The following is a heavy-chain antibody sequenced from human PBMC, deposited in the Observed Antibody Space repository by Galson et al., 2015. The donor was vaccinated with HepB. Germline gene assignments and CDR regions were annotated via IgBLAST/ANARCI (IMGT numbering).Heavy chain of an antibody. CDR3: TTDRDYRNRWFLLRENWFDP. CDR2: IKSETDGATT. Sequence: SLRLSCAASGFSFNYAWMSWVRQAPGKGLEWVGRIKSETDGATTDYAAPVKGRFTISRDDSKNTLFLQMNSLKTEDTAVYYCTTDRDYRNRWFLLRENWFDPWGQGTLVTVSS. V-gene: IGHV3-15*01. D-gene: IGHD3-22*01. CDR1: GFSFNYAW. J-gene: IGHJ5*02.